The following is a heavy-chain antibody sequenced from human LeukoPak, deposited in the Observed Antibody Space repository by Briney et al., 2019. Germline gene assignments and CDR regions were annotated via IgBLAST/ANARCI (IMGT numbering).Heavy chain of an antibody. CDR2: ISYDGSNK. CDR1: GFTFSSYA. V-gene: IGHV3-30-3*01. Sequence: GRSLRLSCAASGFTFSSYAMHWVRQAPGKGLEWVAVISYDGSNKYYADSVEGRFTISRDNSKNTLYLQMNSLRAEDTAVYYCARRLGTYPSNWFDPWGQGTLVTVSS. CDR3: ARRLGTYPSNWFDP. J-gene: IGHJ5*02. D-gene: IGHD7-27*01.